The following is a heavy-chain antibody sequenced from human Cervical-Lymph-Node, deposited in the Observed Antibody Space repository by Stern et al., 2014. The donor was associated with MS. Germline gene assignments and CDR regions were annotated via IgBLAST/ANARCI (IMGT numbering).Heavy chain of an antibody. CDR2: ISFDGAKT. CDR3: ARGSDWYPLDY. CDR1: GFAFSTYV. J-gene: IGHJ4*02. D-gene: IGHD6-19*01. V-gene: IGHV3-30*03. Sequence: QVQLVQSGGGVVQPGRSLRLSCSPSGFAFSTYVMHWVRQAPGQGLEWVAVISFDGAKTYYADSVKGRFTISRDNPKNTLYLQMKSLRGEDTAVYYCARGSDWYPLDYWGQGTLVTVSS.